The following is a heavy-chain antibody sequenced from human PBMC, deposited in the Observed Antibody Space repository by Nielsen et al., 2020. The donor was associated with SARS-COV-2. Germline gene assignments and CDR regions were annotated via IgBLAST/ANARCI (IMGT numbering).Heavy chain of an antibody. CDR3: GGSSWYLGEYYFDY. V-gene: IGHV4-34*01. J-gene: IGHJ4*02. Sequence: SETLSLTCAVYGGSFSGYYWSWIRQPPGKGLEWIGSIYYSGSTYYNPSLKSRVTISVDTSKNQFSLKLSSVTAADTAVYYCGGSSWYLGEYYFDYWGQGTLVTVSS. CDR1: GGSFSGYY. CDR2: IYYSGST. D-gene: IGHD6-13*01.